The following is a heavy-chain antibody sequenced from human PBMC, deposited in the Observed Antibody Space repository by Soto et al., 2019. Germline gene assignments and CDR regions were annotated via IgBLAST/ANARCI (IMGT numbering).Heavy chain of an antibody. D-gene: IGHD2-2*01. CDR1: CYTFTSYG. J-gene: IGHJ5*02. V-gene: IGHV1-18*04. CDR2: ISAYNGNT. CDR3: ARGPHQRNRTPRSYNWFDP. Sequence: ASVKVSCKASCYTFTSYGTSWVRQAPGQGLEWMGWISAYNGNTNYAQKLQGRVTMTTDTSTSTAYMELRSLRSDDTAVYYCARGPHQRNRTPRSYNWFDPWGQGTLVTVSS.